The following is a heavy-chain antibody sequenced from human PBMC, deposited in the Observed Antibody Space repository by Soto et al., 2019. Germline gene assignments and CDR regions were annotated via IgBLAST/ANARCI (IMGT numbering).Heavy chain of an antibody. Sequence: SETLSLTCTVSGGSISSYYWSWIRQPPGKGLEWIGYIYYSGSTNYNPSLKSRVTISVDTSKNQFSPKLSSVTAADTAVYYCARRYGGTFDYWGQGTLVTGSS. D-gene: IGHD2-15*01. CDR3: ARRYGGTFDY. CDR2: IYYSGST. V-gene: IGHV4-59*08. CDR1: GGSISSYY. J-gene: IGHJ4*02.